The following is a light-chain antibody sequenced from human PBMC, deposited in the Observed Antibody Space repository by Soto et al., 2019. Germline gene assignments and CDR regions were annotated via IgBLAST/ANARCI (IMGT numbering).Light chain of an antibody. CDR2: EGS. V-gene: IGLV2-23*01. CDR3: FSYAGSSTDVV. Sequence: QSALTQPASVSGSPGQSITISCTGTSSDVGSYNLVSWYQQHPGKAPKLMIYEGSKRPSGVSNRFSGSKSGITASLTISGLQAEDEADYYCFSYAGSSTDVVFGGGTKLTVL. J-gene: IGLJ2*01. CDR1: SSDVGSYNL.